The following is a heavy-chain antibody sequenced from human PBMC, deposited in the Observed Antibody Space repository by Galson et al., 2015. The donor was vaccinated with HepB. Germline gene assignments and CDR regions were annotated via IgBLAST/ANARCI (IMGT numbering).Heavy chain of an antibody. Sequence: ETLSLTCTVSGGSFSGYYWSWIRQPPGKGLEWVGEINHSGSTNYNPSLKSRVTVSVDTSKNQFSLKLSSVTAADTAVYYCARARTWIQMAYYYGLDVWGQGTTVTVSS. CDR3: ARARTWIQMAYYYGLDV. D-gene: IGHD5-18*01. CDR1: GGSFSGYY. J-gene: IGHJ6*02. V-gene: IGHV4-34*01. CDR2: INHSGST.